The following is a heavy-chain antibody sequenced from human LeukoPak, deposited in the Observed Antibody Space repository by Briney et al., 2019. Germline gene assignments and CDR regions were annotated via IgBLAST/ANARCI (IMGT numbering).Heavy chain of an antibody. D-gene: IGHD6-13*01. CDR3: ARHFLAAVDLDY. J-gene: IGHJ4*02. Sequence: SETLSLTSTVSAVAVSSTTHYWGWIRHPPGNWLDWIVNMYFGGSTYYNPSLKRRVTISVDTSKDQFSLKLTSVTAADTAVYYCARHFLAAVDLDYWGQGTLVTVSS. CDR2: MYFGGST. V-gene: IGHV4-39*01. CDR1: AVAVSSTTHY.